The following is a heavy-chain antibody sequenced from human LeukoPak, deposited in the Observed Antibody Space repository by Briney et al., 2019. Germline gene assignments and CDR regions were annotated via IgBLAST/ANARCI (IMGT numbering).Heavy chain of an antibody. Sequence: SETLSVTCTVSGGSIISYSWSWIRQPRGKGLEWIGYIYDSGNTNYNPSLKSRVTMSVDTSRDQFSLKVSSVTAADTAVYYCARLRYSTSYYYHGMDVWGQGTTVTVSS. V-gene: IGHV4-59*01. J-gene: IGHJ6*02. D-gene: IGHD3-9*01. CDR1: GGSIISYS. CDR2: IYDSGNT. CDR3: ARLRYSTSYYYHGMDV.